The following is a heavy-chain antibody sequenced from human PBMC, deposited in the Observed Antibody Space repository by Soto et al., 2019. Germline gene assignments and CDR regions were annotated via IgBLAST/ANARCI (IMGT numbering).Heavy chain of an antibody. D-gene: IGHD3-3*01. CDR2: ISYDGSNK. CDR3: AKDLGVLDVYYYYGMDV. Sequence: PGGSLRLSCAASGFTFSSYGMHWVRQAPGKGLEWVAVISYDGSNKYYADSVKGRFTISRDNSKNTLYLQMNSLRAEDTAVYYCAKDLGVLDVYYYYGMDVWGQGTTVTVSS. V-gene: IGHV3-30*18. J-gene: IGHJ6*02. CDR1: GFTFSSYG.